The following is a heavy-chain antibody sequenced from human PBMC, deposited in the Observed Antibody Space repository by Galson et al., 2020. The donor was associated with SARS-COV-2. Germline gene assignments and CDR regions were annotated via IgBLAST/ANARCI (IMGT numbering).Heavy chain of an antibody. J-gene: IGHJ6*03. V-gene: IGHV4-34*01. CDR3: ARGRQGVVPSAVLGLGPFYLYDYMDV. D-gene: IGHD3-16*01. Sequence: SETLSLTCAVYGGCFNGHSWTWIRQAPGKALEWIGEIKSGGDTNYSPSLSSRVTLSVDTSKNQFSLILTSVTAADTALYFCARGRQGVVPSAVLGLGPFYLYDYMDVWAKGTTVTVSS. CDR2: IKSGGDT. CDR1: GGCFNGHS.